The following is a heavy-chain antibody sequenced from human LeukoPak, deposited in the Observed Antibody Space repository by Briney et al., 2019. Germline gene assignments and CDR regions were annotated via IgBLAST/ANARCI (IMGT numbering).Heavy chain of an antibody. Sequence: GGSLRLSCATPGFSFSSYAMSWVRQAPGKGLEWVSAMSSSDDGRYYAASVRGRFTISRDTSRSTLYLQMNSLRAEDAAVYYCAKAPVTSCRGAFCYPFDYWGQGTLVTISS. CDR3: AKAPVTSCRGAFCYPFDY. J-gene: IGHJ4*02. V-gene: IGHV3-23*01. D-gene: IGHD2-15*01. CDR2: MSSSDDGR. CDR1: GFSFSSYA.